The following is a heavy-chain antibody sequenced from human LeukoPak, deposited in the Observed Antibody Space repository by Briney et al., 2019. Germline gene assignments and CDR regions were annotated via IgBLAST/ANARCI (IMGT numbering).Heavy chain of an antibody. CDR3: TTDPHSYGPPFDY. V-gene: IGHV3-15*01. J-gene: IGHJ4*02. CDR1: GFTFSNAW. D-gene: IGHD5-18*01. Sequence: PGGSLRLSCAASGFTFSNAWMSWVRQAPGKGLEWVGRIKSKTDGGTTDYAAPVKGRFTISRDDSKNTLYLRMNSLKTEDTAVYYCTTDPHSYGPPFDYWGQGTLVTVSS. CDR2: IKSKTDGGTT.